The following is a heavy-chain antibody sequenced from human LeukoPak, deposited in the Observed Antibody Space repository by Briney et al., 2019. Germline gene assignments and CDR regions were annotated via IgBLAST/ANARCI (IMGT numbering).Heavy chain of an antibody. J-gene: IGHJ5*02. CDR2: ISSSSTTI. Sequence: GGSLRLSCAASGFTFTTYSMNWVRPAPGKGLEWVSYISSSSTTIYYADSVKGRFTISRDNAKNSLYLQMNSLRAEDTAVYYCARGLYDCSSTSCYFGFDPWGQGTLVTVSS. D-gene: IGHD2-2*01. CDR1: GFTFTTYS. CDR3: ARGLYDCSSTSCYFGFDP. V-gene: IGHV3-48*01.